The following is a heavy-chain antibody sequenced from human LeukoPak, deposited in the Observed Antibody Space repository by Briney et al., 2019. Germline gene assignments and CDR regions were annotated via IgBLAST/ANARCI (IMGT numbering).Heavy chain of an antibody. D-gene: IGHD3-22*01. CDR3: ASGLYDSSSYNTFHI. V-gene: IGHV3-21*01. J-gene: IGHJ3*02. CDR1: GFDFSSFS. CDR2: ISSGSDYI. Sequence: KSGGSLRLSCAASGFDFSSFSMNWVRQAPGKGLEWVSSISSGSDYIYYADSLRGRFTISRDNAKKSVFLQINTLRAEDTAVYYCASGLYDSSSYNTFHIWGQGTMVTVSS.